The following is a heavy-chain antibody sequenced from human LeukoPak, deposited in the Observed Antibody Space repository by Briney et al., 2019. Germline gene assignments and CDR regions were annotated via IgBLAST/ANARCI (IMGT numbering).Heavy chain of an antibody. CDR1: GFTFTTYN. V-gene: IGHV3-7*01. Sequence: HPGGSLRLSCAASGFTFTTYNMNWVRQAPGKGLEWVATIKDDGSEKRYVDSVKGRFAISRDNAKNTLYLQMNSLRAEDTAVYYCATPGAMNYYYYGMDVWGQGTTVTVSS. D-gene: IGHD3-10*01. CDR2: IKDDGSEK. CDR3: ATPGAMNYYYYGMDV. J-gene: IGHJ6*02.